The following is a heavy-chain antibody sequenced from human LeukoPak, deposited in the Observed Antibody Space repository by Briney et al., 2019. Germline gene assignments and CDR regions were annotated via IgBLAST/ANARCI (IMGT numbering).Heavy chain of an antibody. Sequence: GGSLRLSCAASGFSFSTHSMDWVRQAPGKGLEWVSHISGSSRTMFYADSVKGRFTISRDNAKNSLYLQMNSLRAEDTAVYYCARTAYSNYDFDYWGQGTLVTVSS. CDR1: GFSFSTHS. V-gene: IGHV3-48*01. D-gene: IGHD4-11*01. J-gene: IGHJ4*02. CDR3: ARTAYSNYDFDY. CDR2: ISGSSRTM.